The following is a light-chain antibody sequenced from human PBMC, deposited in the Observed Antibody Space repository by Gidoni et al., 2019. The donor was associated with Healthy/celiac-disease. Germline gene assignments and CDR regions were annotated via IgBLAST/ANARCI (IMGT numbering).Light chain of an antibody. J-gene: IGKJ5*01. Sequence: EIVLTQSPATLSLSPGKRATLSCRASQSVSSYLAWYQQKPGQAPRLLIYDASNRATGIPARFSGSGSVTDFTLTISSLEPEDFAVYYCQQRSNWPPITFGQGTRLEIK. CDR1: QSVSSY. CDR2: DAS. CDR3: QQRSNWPPIT. V-gene: IGKV3-11*01.